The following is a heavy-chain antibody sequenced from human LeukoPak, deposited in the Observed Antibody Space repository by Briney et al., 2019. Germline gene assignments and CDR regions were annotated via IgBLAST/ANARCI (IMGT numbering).Heavy chain of an antibody. CDR3: ARDFKYSSGWYGYNWFDP. Sequence: PVGSLRLSCAASGFTFSSYEMNWVRQAPGKGLEWGSYISSSGSTIYYADSVKGRFTISRDNAKNSLYLQMNSLRAEDTAVYYCARDFKYSSGWYGYNWFDPWGQGTLVTVSS. CDR2: ISSSGSTI. V-gene: IGHV3-48*03. D-gene: IGHD6-19*01. CDR1: GFTFSSYE. J-gene: IGHJ5*02.